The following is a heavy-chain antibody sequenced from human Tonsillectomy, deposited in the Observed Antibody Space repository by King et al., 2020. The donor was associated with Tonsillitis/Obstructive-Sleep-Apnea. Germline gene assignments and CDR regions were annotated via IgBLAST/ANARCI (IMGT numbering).Heavy chain of an antibody. Sequence: VQLVQSGGGVVQPGRSLRLSCAASGFTFSSYGMHWVRQAPGKGLEWVAVLWYDRSNKYYADSVKGRFTISRDNSKNTLYLQMNNLIAEDTAVYYCARDGAAAESPFDYWGQGTLVTVSS. V-gene: IGHV3-33*01. CDR3: ARDGAAAESPFDY. CDR1: GFTFSSYG. J-gene: IGHJ4*02. CDR2: LWYDRSNK. D-gene: IGHD2-15*01.